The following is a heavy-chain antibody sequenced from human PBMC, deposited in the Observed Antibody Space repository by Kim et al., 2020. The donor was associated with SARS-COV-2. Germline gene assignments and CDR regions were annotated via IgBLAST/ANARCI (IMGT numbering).Heavy chain of an antibody. CDR3: ARDGDQRITMGIDY. CDR2: ISSSSSYI. Sequence: GGSLRLSCAASGFTFSSYSMNWVRQAPGKGLEWVSSISSSSSYIYYADSVKGRFTISRDNAKNSLYLQMNSLRAEDTAVYYCARDGDQRITMGIDYWGQGTLVTVSS. J-gene: IGHJ4*02. CDR1: GFTFSSYS. V-gene: IGHV3-21*01. D-gene: IGHD3-10*01.